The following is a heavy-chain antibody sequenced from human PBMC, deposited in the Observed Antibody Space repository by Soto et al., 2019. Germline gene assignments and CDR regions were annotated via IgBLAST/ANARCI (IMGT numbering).Heavy chain of an antibody. CDR2: IYPDDSDT. J-gene: IGHJ3*01. D-gene: IGHD5-18*01. CDR1: GYSFSSYW. Sequence: GDSLKISCKGSGYSFSSYWIAWVRQMPGKGLEWMGIIYPDDSDTRYSPSFQGQVSISADKSISTAYLQWSSLKASDTAMYYCARRRETTMAYDAYDLWGQGTMVTVSS. CDR3: ARRRETTMAYDAYDL. V-gene: IGHV5-51*01.